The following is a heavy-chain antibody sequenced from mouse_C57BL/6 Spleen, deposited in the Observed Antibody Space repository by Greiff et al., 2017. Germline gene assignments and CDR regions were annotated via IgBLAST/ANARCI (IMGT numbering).Heavy chain of an antibody. D-gene: IGHD1-1*01. V-gene: IGHV1-69*01. CDR1: GYTFTSYW. CDR3: ARFSAPYDYSSPYFDY. Sequence: LVESGAELVMPGASVKLSCKASGYTFTSYWMHWVKQRPGQGLEWIGEIDPSDSYTNYNQKFKGKSTLTVDKSSSTAYMQISSLTSEDTAVYYCARFSAPYDYSSPYFDYWGQGTTLTVSS. CDR2: IDPSDSYT. J-gene: IGHJ2*01.